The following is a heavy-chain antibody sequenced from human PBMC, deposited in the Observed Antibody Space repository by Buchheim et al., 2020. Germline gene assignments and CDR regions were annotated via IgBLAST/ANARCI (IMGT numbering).Heavy chain of an antibody. V-gene: IGHV4-34*01. Sequence: QVQLQQWGAGLLKPSETLSLTCAVYGGSFSGYYWSWIRQPPGKGLEWIGEINHSGSTNYNPSLKSRVTISVDTSKNQFFLKLSSVTAADTAVYYCARGNYYDSSGYYLGFYYYYGMDVWGQGTT. CDR2: INHSGST. CDR1: GGSFSGYY. J-gene: IGHJ6*02. D-gene: IGHD3-22*01. CDR3: ARGNYYDSSGYYLGFYYYYGMDV.